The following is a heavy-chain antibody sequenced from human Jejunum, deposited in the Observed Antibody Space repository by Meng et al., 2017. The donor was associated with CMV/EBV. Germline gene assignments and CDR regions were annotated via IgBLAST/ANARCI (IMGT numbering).Heavy chain of an antibody. CDR1: VFTLSSSW. J-gene: IGHJ4*02. D-gene: IGHD2/OR15-2a*01. Sequence: FCAASVFTLSSSWMHWGRQARGKGLVWVARMNSDGSTTDHADSVTGRFTISRDNARNTLYLQMNSLRAEDTAVYYCARAGEYRFDYWGQGTLVTVSS. V-gene: IGHV3-74*01. CDR3: ARAGEYRFDY. CDR2: MNSDGSTT.